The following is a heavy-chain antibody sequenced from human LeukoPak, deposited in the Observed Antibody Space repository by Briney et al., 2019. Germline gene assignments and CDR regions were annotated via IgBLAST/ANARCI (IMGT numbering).Heavy chain of an antibody. CDR3: TSKIYNQPNY. CDR1: GFTFSSYA. CDR2: ISSNGGST. V-gene: IGHV3-64*01. Sequence: GGSLRLSCAASGFTFSSYAMHWVRQAPGKGLEYVSAISSNGGSTYYANSVKGRFTISRDNSKNTLYLQMGSLRAEDTGVYYCTSKIYNQPNYWGQGTPVTVSS. J-gene: IGHJ1*01. D-gene: IGHD1-14*01.